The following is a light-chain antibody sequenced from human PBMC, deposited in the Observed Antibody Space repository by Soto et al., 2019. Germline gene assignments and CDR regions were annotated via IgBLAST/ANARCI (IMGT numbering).Light chain of an antibody. V-gene: IGLV2-14*01. J-gene: IGLJ1*01. CDR2: DVS. CDR1: SSDVGGYNY. CDR3: SSYTSSSTYV. Sequence: QSALTQPASVSGSPGQSITISCTGTSSDVGGYNYVSWYQQHPGKAPKLMIYDVSNRPSGISNRFSGSESGNTASLTISGLQAEDEADYDCSSYTSSSTYVFGTGTKLTVL.